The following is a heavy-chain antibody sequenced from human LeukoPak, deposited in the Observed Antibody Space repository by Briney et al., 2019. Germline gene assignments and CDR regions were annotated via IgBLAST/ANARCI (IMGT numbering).Heavy chain of an antibody. V-gene: IGHV3-66*01. Sequence: GGSLRLSCAASGFTVSSNYMSWVRQAPGKGLEWVSVLYSGGTTYYADSVKGRFTISRDSSKNTLYLQMNSLRAEDTAVYYCAREVGATPRTYYFDYWGQGTLVTVSS. CDR2: LYSGGTT. D-gene: IGHD1-26*01. CDR1: GFTVSSNY. J-gene: IGHJ4*02. CDR3: AREVGATPRTYYFDY.